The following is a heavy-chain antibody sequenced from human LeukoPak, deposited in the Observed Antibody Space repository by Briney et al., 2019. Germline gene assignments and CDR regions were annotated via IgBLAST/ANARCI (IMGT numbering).Heavy chain of an antibody. J-gene: IGHJ4*02. CDR3: ARDRGYCSSTSCPYYFDY. CDR2: INHNSGDT. V-gene: IGHV1-2*02. Sequence: GASVKVSCKASGYTFTGYYMHWVRQAPGQGLEWMGWINHNSGDTNYAQKFQGRVTMTRDTSISTAYMELSRLRSDDTAVYYCARDRGYCSSTSCPYYFDYWGQGTLVTVSS. D-gene: IGHD2-2*01. CDR1: GYTFTGYY.